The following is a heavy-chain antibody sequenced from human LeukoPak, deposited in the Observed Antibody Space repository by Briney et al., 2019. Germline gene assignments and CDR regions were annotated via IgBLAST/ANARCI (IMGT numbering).Heavy chain of an antibody. Sequence: GGSLRLSCAASGLTFSTFGFNWVRQAPGKGLEWVSSISHSSTHISYADSVKGRFTISRDNARNSLYLQMDSLRVEDTAVYYCARGYYYDSSVAYWGQGTLVTVSS. CDR2: ISHSSTHI. D-gene: IGHD3-22*01. CDR3: ARGYYYDSSVAY. CDR1: GLTFSTFG. J-gene: IGHJ4*02. V-gene: IGHV3-21*01.